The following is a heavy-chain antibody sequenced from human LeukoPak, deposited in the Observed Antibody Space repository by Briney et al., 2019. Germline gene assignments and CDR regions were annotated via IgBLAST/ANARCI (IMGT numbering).Heavy chain of an antibody. CDR2: IYYSGST. V-gene: IGHV4-59*01. CDR3: ARAGSGYYFYYFDH. J-gene: IGHJ4*02. CDR1: GGSISSYY. Sequence: SETLSLTCTVSGGSISSYYWSWIRQPPGKGLEWIGYIYYSGSTNYNPSLKSRVTISVDTSKNQFSLKLSSVTAADTAVYYCARAGSGYYFYYFDHWGQGTLVTVSS. D-gene: IGHD3-22*01.